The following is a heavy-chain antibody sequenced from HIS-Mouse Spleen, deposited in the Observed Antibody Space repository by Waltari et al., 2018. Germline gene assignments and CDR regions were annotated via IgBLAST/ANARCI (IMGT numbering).Heavy chain of an antibody. J-gene: IGHJ2*01. D-gene: IGHD6-13*01. Sequence: QLQLQESGPGLVKPSETLSLTCTVSGGPISSSRYYWGWIRQPPGKGLEWIGSIYSSASTSHTPSPKSRVTISVDTAKNQFSLKLSSVTAADTAVYYCAREIPYSSSWYDWYFDLWGRGTLVTVSS. CDR1: GGPISSSRYY. V-gene: IGHV4-39*07. CDR3: AREIPYSSSWYDWYFDL. CDR2: IYSSAST.